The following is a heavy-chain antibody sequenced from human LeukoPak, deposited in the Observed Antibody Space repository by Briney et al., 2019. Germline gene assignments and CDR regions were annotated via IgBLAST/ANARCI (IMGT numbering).Heavy chain of an antibody. D-gene: IGHD4-17*01. Sequence: SETLSLTCAVSGAFITNSHWWSWARPPPGKGLEWIGEIYHSGTTNYNPSLQSRVTMSVDKSKNQFSLKLSSVTAADTAVYYCATYFYGEYGSYYFDYWGQGTLVTVSS. CDR2: IYHSGTT. CDR3: ATYFYGEYGSYYFDY. V-gene: IGHV4-4*02. CDR1: GAFITNSHW. J-gene: IGHJ4*02.